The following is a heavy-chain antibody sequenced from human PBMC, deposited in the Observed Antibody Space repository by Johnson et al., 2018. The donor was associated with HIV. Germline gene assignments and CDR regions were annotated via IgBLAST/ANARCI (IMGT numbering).Heavy chain of an antibody. J-gene: IGHJ3*02. V-gene: IGHV3-NL1*01. Sequence: GGSTGYADSVKGRFTISRDNSKNTLYLQMNSLRDEDTAVYYCARDPAHVFDIWGQGTMVTVSS. CDR3: ARDPAHVFDI. CDR2: GGST.